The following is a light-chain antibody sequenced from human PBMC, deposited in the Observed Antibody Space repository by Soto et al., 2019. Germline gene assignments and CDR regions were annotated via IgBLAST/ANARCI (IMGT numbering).Light chain of an antibody. CDR1: RGIRRN. CDR2: DAS. V-gene: IGKV3-15*01. CDR3: QQYDNWPPIT. J-gene: IGKJ5*01. Sequence: ELVMTQSPATLSVSPGAGATLSCRASRGIRRNLAWYQQKPGQTPRLLIYDASTRATGIPARFSGSGSGTEFTLTITNLQSEDSAIYYGQQYDNWPPITFGQGTRLEIK.